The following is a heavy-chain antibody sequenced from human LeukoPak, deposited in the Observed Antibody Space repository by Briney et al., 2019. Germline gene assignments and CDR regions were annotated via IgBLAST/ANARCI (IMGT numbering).Heavy chain of an antibody. J-gene: IGHJ4*02. CDR2: IWYDGTNE. V-gene: IGHV3-33*06. CDR3: AKDKVVADFWTPVDY. CDR1: AFNFSIYD. D-gene: IGHD3-3*01. Sequence: GGSLRLSCTASAFNFSIYDIHWVRQVPGKGLDWVAVIWYDGTNEQYADSVKGRFTISRDNSKNTLYLQMNSLRAEDTAVYYCAKDKVVADFWTPVDYWGQGTLVTVSS.